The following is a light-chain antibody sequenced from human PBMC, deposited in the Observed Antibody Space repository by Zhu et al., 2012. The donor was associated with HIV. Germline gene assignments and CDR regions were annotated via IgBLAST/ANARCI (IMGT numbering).Light chain of an antibody. V-gene: IGKV3-15*01. CDR1: QSVSSD. CDR3: LQSYTTPYT. CDR2: GAS. J-gene: IGKJ2*01. Sequence: EIVMTQSPATLSVSPGERATLSCRASQSVSSDLAWYQQKPGQVPRLLIYGASTRATGIPSRFSGSGFGTDFTLTISSLQPEDFATYFCLQSYTTPYTFGQGTNLEIK.